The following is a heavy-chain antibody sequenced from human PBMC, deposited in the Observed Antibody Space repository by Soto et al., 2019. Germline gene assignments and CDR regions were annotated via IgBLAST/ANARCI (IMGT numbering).Heavy chain of an antibody. V-gene: IGHV3-11*01. CDR1: GFTFSDYY. Sequence: GGSLRLSCGAFGFTFSDYYMSWIRQAPGKGLEWVSYISSSGTTIYYADSVKGRFTISRDNAKNSLYLQMNSLRAEDTAVYYCARDGGSYYDVDYWGQGTLVTVSS. J-gene: IGHJ4*02. CDR3: ARDGGSYYDVDY. D-gene: IGHD1-26*01. CDR2: ISSSGTTI.